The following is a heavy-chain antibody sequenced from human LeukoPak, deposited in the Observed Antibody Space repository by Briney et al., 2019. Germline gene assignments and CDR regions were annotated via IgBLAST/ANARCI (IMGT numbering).Heavy chain of an antibody. Sequence: GASVKVSCKASGYTFTGYYMHWVRQAPGQGLEWMGWINPNSGGTNYAQKFQGRVTMTRDTSISTAYMELSRLRSDDTAVYYCATDRLRFLEWLPGDYYYYYMDVWGKGTTVTVSS. D-gene: IGHD3-3*01. V-gene: IGHV1-2*02. CDR3: ATDRLRFLEWLPGDYYYYYMDV. J-gene: IGHJ6*03. CDR1: GYTFTGYY. CDR2: INPNSGGT.